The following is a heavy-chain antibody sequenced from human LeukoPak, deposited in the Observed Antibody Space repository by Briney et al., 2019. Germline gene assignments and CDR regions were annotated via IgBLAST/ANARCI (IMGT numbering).Heavy chain of an antibody. J-gene: IGHJ4*02. Sequence: GGSLRLSCAASGFTFSSYAMHWVRQAPGKGLEWVADISYDGSNKYYADSVKGRFTISRDNSKNTLYLQMNSLRAEDTAVYYCARDKQWLVQGLLPYFDYWGQVTLVTVSS. V-gene: IGHV3-30*04. CDR1: GFTFSSYA. CDR2: ISYDGSNK. CDR3: ARDKQWLVQGLLPYFDY. D-gene: IGHD6-19*01.